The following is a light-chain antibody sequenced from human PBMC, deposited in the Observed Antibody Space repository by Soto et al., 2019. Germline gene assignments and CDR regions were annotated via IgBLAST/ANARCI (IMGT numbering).Light chain of an antibody. Sequence: EIVLTQSPAALSLSPGERATLSCRASQSVSSYLAWYQQKPGQAPRLLIYDASNRATGIPARFSGSGSGTDLTLTISSLEPEDFAVYYCQQRSNWPPYTFGQGTKLEFK. CDR3: QQRSNWPPYT. V-gene: IGKV3-11*01. CDR2: DAS. J-gene: IGKJ2*01. CDR1: QSVSSY.